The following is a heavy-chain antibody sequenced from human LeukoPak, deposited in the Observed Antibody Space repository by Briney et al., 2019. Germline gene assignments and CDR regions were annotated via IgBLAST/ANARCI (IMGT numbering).Heavy chain of an antibody. CDR2: ISSSSSYI. V-gene: IGHV3-11*06. CDR3: ARGVLWFGDGVDY. J-gene: IGHJ4*02. D-gene: IGHD3-10*01. Sequence: GGSLRLSCAASGFTFSDYYMSWIRQAPGKGLEWVSSISSSSSYIYYADSVKGRFTISRDNAKNSPYLQMNSLRAEDTAVYYCARGVLWFGDGVDYWGQGTLVTVSS. CDR1: GFTFSDYY.